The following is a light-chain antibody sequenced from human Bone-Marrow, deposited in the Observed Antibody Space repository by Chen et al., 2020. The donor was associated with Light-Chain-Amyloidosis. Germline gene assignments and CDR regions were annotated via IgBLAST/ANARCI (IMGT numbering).Light chain of an antibody. J-gene: IGLJ3*02. CDR1: SSDVGGYNY. V-gene: IGLV2-14*01. CDR3: SSYTSSSTWV. Sequence: QSALTQPASVSGSPGQSITISCTGTSSDVGGYNYVSWYQQHPGKAPKLMSYEVSNRPSGVPDRFSCAKSGNTAYLTISGLQAEDEADYYCSSYTSSSTWVFGGGTKLTVL. CDR2: EVS.